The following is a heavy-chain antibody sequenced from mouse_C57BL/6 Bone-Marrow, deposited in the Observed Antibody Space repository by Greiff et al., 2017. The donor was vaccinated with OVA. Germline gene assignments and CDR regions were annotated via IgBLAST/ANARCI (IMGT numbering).Heavy chain of an antibody. Sequence: QVQLQQSGAELMKPGASVKLSCKATGYTFTGYWIEWVKQRPGHGLEWIGEILPGSGSTNYNEKFKDKATFTADTSSNTAYMQLSSLTTEDSAIYYCAREGAYYYGSSYFDYWGQGTTLTVSS. CDR2: ILPGSGST. CDR3: AREGAYYYGSSYFDY. J-gene: IGHJ2*01. V-gene: IGHV1-9*01. D-gene: IGHD1-1*01. CDR1: GYTFTGYW.